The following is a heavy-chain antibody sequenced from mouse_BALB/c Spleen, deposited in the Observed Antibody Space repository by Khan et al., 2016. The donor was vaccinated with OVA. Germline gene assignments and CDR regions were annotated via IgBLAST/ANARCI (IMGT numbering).Heavy chain of an antibody. Sequence: QEVQSGPELKKPGETVKISCKASGYSFTNYGMNWVKQSPGKALKWMGWINTYTGEPTYADDFKGRFAFSLETSASTAYLQINNLKNEDTATYFCARPPYFSYTLDHWGQGTSVTGSS. CDR2: INTYTGEP. CDR1: GYSFTNYG. CDR3: ARPPYFSYTLDH. V-gene: IGHV9-3-1*01. J-gene: IGHJ4*01. D-gene: IGHD2-10*01.